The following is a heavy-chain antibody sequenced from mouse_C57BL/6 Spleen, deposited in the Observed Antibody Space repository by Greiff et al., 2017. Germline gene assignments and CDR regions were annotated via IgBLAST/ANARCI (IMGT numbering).Heavy chain of an antibody. V-gene: IGHV1-62-2*01. J-gene: IGHJ3*01. CDR3: ARHEEPNYYGSSYGGFAY. CDR1: GYTFTEYT. D-gene: IGHD1-1*01. Sequence: VKLVESGAELVKPGASVKLSCKASGYTFTEYTIHWVKQRSGQGLEWIGWFYPGSGSIKYNEKFKDKATLTADKSSSTVYMELSRLTSEDSAVYFCARHEEPNYYGSSYGGFAYWGQGTLVTVSA. CDR2: FYPGSGSI.